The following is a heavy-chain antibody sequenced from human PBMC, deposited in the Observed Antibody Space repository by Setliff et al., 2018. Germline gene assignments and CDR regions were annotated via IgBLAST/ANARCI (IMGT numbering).Heavy chain of an antibody. CDR1: GYSISSGYY. Sequence: SETLSLTCAVSGYSISSGYYWGWIRQPPGKGPEWIGSIYHSGSTYYNPSLKSRVTISVDTSKNQFSLKLSSVTAADTAVYYCARHSSRPYWGQGTLVTVSS. V-gene: IGHV4-38-2*01. CDR2: IYHSGST. J-gene: IGHJ4*02. CDR3: ARHSSRPY.